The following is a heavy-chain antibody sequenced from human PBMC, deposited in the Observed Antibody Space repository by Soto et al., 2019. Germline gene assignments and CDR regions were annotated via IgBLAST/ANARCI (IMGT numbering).Heavy chain of an antibody. Sequence: PGGALKISCEGSGYSFSSYWIGWVRQMPGKGLEWVGIIWPGDSDTRYSTSFQGQVTISADKSIATAYLQWSNLKASDTAIFYCVSAPPRGGSRPSTFDYWGQGTLVTVSS. CDR3: VSAPPRGGSRPSTFDY. CDR2: IWPGDSDT. J-gene: IGHJ4*02. V-gene: IGHV5-51*01. CDR1: GYSFSSYW. D-gene: IGHD3-10*01.